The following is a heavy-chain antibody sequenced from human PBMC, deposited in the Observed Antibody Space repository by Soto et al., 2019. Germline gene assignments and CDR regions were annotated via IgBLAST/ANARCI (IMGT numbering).Heavy chain of an antibody. V-gene: IGHV5-51*01. CDR2: IYPGDSDT. D-gene: IGHD3-3*01. CDR1: GYSFASYW. J-gene: IGHJ6*02. Sequence: XESLKSSCTGSGYSFASYWIGWVRQMPGKGLEWMGIIYPGDSDTRYSPSFQGQVTISADKSISTAYLQWSSLKASDTAMYYCARGYYDFWSGYSTGYGMDIWGQGNTVTVSS. CDR3: ARGYYDFWSGYSTGYGMDI.